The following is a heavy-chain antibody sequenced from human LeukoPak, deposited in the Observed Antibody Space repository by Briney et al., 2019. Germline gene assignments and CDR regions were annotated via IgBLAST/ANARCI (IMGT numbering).Heavy chain of an antibody. CDR2: IIPIFGTA. V-gene: IGHV1-69*01. CDR1: GGTFISYA. D-gene: IGHD2-15*01. J-gene: IGHJ5*02. Sequence: SVKVSCKASGGTFISYAISWVRQAPGQGLEWMGGIIPIFGTANYAQKFQGRVTITADEPTSTAYMELSSLRSEDTAVYYCARVYCSGGSCYSGWFDPWGQGTLVTVSS. CDR3: ARVYCSGGSCYSGWFDP.